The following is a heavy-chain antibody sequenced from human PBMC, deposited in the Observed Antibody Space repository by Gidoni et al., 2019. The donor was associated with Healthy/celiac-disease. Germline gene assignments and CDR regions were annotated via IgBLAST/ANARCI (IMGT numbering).Heavy chain of an antibody. CDR3: ASSPSVVKGWFDP. J-gene: IGHJ5*02. V-gene: IGHV4-61*02. CDR1: AGSISSGSYY. Sequence: QVQLQESGPGLVKPSQTLSLTCTVSAGSISSGSYYWSRIRQPAGKGLEWIGRIYTSGSTNYNPSLKSRVTISVDTSKNQFSLKLSSVTAADTAVYYCASSPSVVKGWFDPWGQGTLVTVSS. CDR2: IYTSGST.